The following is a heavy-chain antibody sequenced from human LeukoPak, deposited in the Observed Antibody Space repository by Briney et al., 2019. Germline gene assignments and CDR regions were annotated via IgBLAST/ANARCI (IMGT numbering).Heavy chain of an antibody. CDR1: GYTFTSYD. Sequence: ASVKVSCKASGYTFTSYDINWVQQATGQGLEWMGWMNPNSGNTGYAQKFQGRVTMTRNTSISTAYMELSSLRSEDTAVYYCARRGLLLRDYYYYGMDVWGQGTTVTVSS. V-gene: IGHV1-8*01. CDR2: MNPNSGNT. D-gene: IGHD2-15*01. CDR3: ARRGLLLRDYYYYGMDV. J-gene: IGHJ6*02.